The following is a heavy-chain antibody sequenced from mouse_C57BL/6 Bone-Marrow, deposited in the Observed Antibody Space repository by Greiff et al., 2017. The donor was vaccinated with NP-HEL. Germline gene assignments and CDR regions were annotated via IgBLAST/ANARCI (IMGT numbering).Heavy chain of an antibody. D-gene: IGHD2-4*01. Sequence: QVQLKQSGAELVKPGASVKISCKASGYAFSSYWMNWVKQRPGKGLEWIGQIYPGDGDTNYNGKFKGKATLTADKSSSTAYMQLSSLTSEDSAVYFCARGGLRRGDAMDYWGQGTSVTVSS. CDR1: GYAFSSYW. V-gene: IGHV1-80*01. J-gene: IGHJ4*01. CDR2: IYPGDGDT. CDR3: ARGGLRRGDAMDY.